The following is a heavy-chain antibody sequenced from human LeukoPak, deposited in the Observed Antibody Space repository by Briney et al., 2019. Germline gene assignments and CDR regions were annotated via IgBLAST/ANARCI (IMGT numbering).Heavy chain of an antibody. D-gene: IGHD6-13*01. Sequence: SLRLSCAASGFTFDDYAMHWVRQAPGKGLEWVSGISWNSGSIGYADSVKGRFTISRDNAKNSPYLQMNSLRAEDTALYYCAKGSSSYPENWFDPWGQGTLVTVSS. CDR2: ISWNSGSI. CDR1: GFTFDDYA. J-gene: IGHJ5*02. V-gene: IGHV3-9*01. CDR3: AKGSSSYPENWFDP.